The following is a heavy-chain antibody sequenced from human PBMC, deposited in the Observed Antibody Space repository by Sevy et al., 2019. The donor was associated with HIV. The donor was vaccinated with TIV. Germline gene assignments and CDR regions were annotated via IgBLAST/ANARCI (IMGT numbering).Heavy chain of an antibody. CDR3: ARSYGSGNYYGY. Sequence: ASVKVSCKASGYTFISYAINWVRQAPGQGLEWMGWMSAYNGNTNYAQKLQGRVTMTTDTSSSTAYMELRSLRSDDTAVYYCARSYGSGNYYGYWGQGTLVTVSS. D-gene: IGHD3-10*01. CDR2: MSAYNGNT. CDR1: GYTFISYA. J-gene: IGHJ4*02. V-gene: IGHV1-18*01.